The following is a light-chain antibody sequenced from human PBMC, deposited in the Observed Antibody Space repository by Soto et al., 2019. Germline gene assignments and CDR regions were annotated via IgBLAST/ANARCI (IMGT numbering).Light chain of an antibody. CDR2: WAS. J-gene: IGKJ2*01. V-gene: IGKV4-1*01. CDR1: QSVLYSSNNKNY. Sequence: IVMTQSPDSLAVSLGERPTIHCKSSQSVLYSSNNKNYLARYQQRPGQPPKQLIYWASTRKSGVPDRCSGSGSGRDFTRTITSLQAEDVAVYYCHEYESTPPTFGQGTKLEI. CDR3: HEYESTPPT.